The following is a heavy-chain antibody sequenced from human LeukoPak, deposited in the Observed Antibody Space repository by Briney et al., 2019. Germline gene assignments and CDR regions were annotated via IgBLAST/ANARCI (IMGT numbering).Heavy chain of an antibody. Sequence: SETPSLTCSVPAGSITSHYWSWLRQAPGKGLEWIGYTYDNLMNKDNPELKSRLTLSADTSKSQFSLRLRAVTAADTATYYCATIKRGSIFGYFDFWGQGILVTVSS. V-gene: IGHV4-59*11. CDR1: AGSITSHY. CDR3: ATIKRGSIFGYFDF. D-gene: IGHD5-18*01. J-gene: IGHJ4*02. CDR2: TYDNLMN.